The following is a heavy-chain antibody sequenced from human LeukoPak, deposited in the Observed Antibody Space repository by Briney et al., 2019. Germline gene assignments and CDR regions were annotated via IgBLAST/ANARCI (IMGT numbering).Heavy chain of an antibody. J-gene: IGHJ3*02. CDR1: GGSISSYY. V-gene: IGHV4-59*01. CDR3: ARGSYDILTGYSDAFDI. D-gene: IGHD3-9*01. CDR2: IYYSGST. Sequence: SETLSLTCTVSGGSISSYYWSWIRQPPGKGLEWIGYIYYSGSTNYSPSLKSRVTISVDTSKNQFSLKLSSVTAADTAVYYCARGSYDILTGYSDAFDIWGQGTMVTVSS.